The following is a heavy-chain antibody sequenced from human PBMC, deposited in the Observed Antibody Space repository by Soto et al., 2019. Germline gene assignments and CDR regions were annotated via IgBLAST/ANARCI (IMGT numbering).Heavy chain of an antibody. J-gene: IGHJ4*02. D-gene: IGHD3-22*01. V-gene: IGHV5-10-1*01. CDR1: GYSITSYW. CDR3: ATWDDSRGYPRLVD. CDR2: IDPGDSYT. Sequence: EVQLVQSGAEVKQAGESLRISCKGSGYSITSYWISWVRQMPGKGLECMGRIDPGDSYTNYSPSFQGHVTISADKSISTAYLQWSSLKASDTAMYYCATWDDSRGYPRLVDWGQGTLVTVSS.